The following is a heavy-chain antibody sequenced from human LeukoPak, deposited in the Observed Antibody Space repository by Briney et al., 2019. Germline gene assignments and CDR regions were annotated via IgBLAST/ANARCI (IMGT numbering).Heavy chain of an antibody. CDR1: GGSVSSGSYY. CDR2: IYYSGST. V-gene: IGHV4-61*01. J-gene: IGHJ3*02. CDR3: ARGIAARLVAFDI. D-gene: IGHD6-6*01. Sequence: PSETLSLTCTVSGGSVSSGSYYWSWIRQPPGKGLEWIGYIYYSGSTNYNPSLKSRVNISVDTSKNQFSLRLSSVTAADTAVYYCARGIAARLVAFDIWGQGTMVTVSS.